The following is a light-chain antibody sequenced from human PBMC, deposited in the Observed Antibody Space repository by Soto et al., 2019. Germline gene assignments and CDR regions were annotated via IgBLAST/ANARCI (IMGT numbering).Light chain of an antibody. J-gene: IGKJ4*01. CDR2: DAS. CDR3: QQRSNWPALT. CDR1: QSVFSY. V-gene: IGKV3-11*01. Sequence: EIVLTQSPATLSLSPGERATLSCRASQSVFSYLAWYQQKPGQAPRLLIYDASNRATGIPARFSGSGSGTDFTLSSSSLEPEDFAVYYCQQRSNWPALTFGGGTKVEIK.